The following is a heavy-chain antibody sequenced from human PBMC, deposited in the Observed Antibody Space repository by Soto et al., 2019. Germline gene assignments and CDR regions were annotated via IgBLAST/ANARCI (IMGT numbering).Heavy chain of an antibody. V-gene: IGHV3-72*01. D-gene: IGHD1-26*01. CDR3: ARFSGSYTRGLDY. Sequence: EVQLVESGGGLVQPGGSLRLSCAASGFTFSDHYMDWVRQAPGKGLEWVGRSRNKANSYSTEYAASVKGRFTIPRNESKNSLYLQMNSLKTEETAVYYCARFSGSYTRGLDYWGRGPLVTVSS. CDR1: GFTFSDHY. J-gene: IGHJ4*02. CDR2: SRNKANSYST.